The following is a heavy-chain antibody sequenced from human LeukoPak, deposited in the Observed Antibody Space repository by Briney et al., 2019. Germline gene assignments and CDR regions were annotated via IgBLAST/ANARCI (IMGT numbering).Heavy chain of an antibody. D-gene: IGHD6-19*01. Sequence: GGSLRLSCAASGFTFSSYWMHWVRQAPGKGLVWVSRINNEGSSTTYADSVEGRFTISRDNAKNTLYVQMNSLRAEDTAVYYCARERNLEIAVAGTIFDYWGQGTLVTVSS. CDR1: GFTFSSYW. CDR2: INNEGSST. V-gene: IGHV3-74*01. J-gene: IGHJ4*02. CDR3: ARERNLEIAVAGTIFDY.